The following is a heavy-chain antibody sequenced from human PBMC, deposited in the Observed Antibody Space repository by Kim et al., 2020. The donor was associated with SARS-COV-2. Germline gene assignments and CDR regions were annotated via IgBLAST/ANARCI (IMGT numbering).Heavy chain of an antibody. J-gene: IGHJ4*02. CDR1: GFTFSSYG. V-gene: IGHV3-30*18. CDR3: AKDLVTIFGDLQTTD. D-gene: IGHD3-3*01. Sequence: GGSLRLSCAASGFTFSSYGMHWVRQAPGKGLEWVAVISYDGSNKYYADSVKGRFTISRDNSKNTLYLQMNSLRAEDTAVYYCAKDLVTIFGDLQTTDWGQGTLVTVSS. CDR2: ISYDGSNK.